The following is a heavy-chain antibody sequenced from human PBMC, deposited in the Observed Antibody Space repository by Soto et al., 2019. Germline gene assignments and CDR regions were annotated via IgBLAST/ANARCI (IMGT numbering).Heavy chain of an antibody. CDR1: GLTFSRYS. Sequence: EVQLVASGGGLVKPGGPLRLYCAASGLTFSRYSMNSVPQATGKGLGWVSSISSGDSYIYYAESVRGRFTISRDNAENSLYLQMNSLRVDDKAVYYCVDSPGGTCFMRDWGQGALVTVSS. J-gene: IGHJ4*02. CDR3: VDSPGGTCFMRD. V-gene: IGHV3-21*01. CDR2: ISSGDSYI. D-gene: IGHD1-7*01.